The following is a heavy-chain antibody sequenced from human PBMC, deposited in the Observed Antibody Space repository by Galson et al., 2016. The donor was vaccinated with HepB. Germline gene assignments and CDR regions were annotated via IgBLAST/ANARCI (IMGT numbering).Heavy chain of an antibody. CDR3: ARLFFRGGLDV. D-gene: IGHD3-10*01. Sequence: ETLSLTCTVSGGAISSNHWSWIRQPPGKGLQWIGYIYYSGSTNYNPSLKSRVAISLDTSKNQFSLKLSSVTAADTAVYYCARLFFRGGLDVWGQGTTVTVSS. J-gene: IGHJ6*02. CDR1: GGAISSNH. V-gene: IGHV4-59*01. CDR2: IYYSGST.